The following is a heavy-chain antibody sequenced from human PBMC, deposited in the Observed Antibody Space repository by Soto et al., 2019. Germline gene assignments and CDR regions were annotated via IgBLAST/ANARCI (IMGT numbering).Heavy chain of an antibody. CDR2: SRNEASSYTT. V-gene: IGHV3-72*01. CDR3: AVNYYGLDV. J-gene: IGHJ6*02. Sequence: DWVRQTPGKGLEWVGRSRNEASSYTTDYAASVKGRFSISRHESQKSLFLQMNSLKTEDAAVYYCAVNYYGLDVLGQGTTVTVSS.